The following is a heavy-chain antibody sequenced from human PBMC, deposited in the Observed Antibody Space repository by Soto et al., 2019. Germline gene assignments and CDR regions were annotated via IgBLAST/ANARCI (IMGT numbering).Heavy chain of an antibody. J-gene: IGHJ3*02. CDR3: ARYYGSGGGSAFDI. CDR1: GFTFSSYS. Sequence: GGSLRLSCAASGFTFSSYSTNWVRQAPGKGLEWVSSISSSSSYIYYADSVKGRFTISRDNAKNSLYLQMNSLRAEDTAVYYCARYYGSGGGSAFDIWGQGTMVTVSS. V-gene: IGHV3-21*01. CDR2: ISSSSSYI. D-gene: IGHD3-10*01.